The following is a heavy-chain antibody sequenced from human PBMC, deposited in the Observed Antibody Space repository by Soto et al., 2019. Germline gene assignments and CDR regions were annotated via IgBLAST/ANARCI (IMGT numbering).Heavy chain of an antibody. CDR2: ISTHHGNT. J-gene: IGHJ3*01. D-gene: IGHD3-3*01. V-gene: IGHV1-18*04. CDR3: AREGILGPFDAYDL. CDR1: VFTSSG. Sequence: ASVKVSCKASVFTSSGISWVRQAPGQGLEWMGWISTHHGNTIYAKKFQGRVTMTIDTSTTTVYMELRSLRSDDTAIYFCAREGILGPFDAYDLWGQGTMVTVSS.